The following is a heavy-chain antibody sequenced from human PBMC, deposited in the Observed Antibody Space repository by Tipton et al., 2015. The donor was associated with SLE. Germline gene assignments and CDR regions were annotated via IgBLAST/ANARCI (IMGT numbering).Heavy chain of an antibody. J-gene: IGHJ4*02. V-gene: IGHV1-69*01. D-gene: IGHD3-22*01. CDR3: ARDPDYYGSSGYKQDS. Sequence: VQLVQSGAEVKKPGSSVKVSCKASGGTFSSYAISWVRQAPGQGLEWMGGIIPIFGTSNYAQKFQGRVTITADEATSTAYMELSSLRSEDTAVYYCARDPDYYGSSGYKQDSWGQGTLVTVSS. CDR2: IIPIFGTS. CDR1: GGTFSSYA.